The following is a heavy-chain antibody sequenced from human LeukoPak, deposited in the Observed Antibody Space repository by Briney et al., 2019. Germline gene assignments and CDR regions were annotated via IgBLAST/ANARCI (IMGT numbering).Heavy chain of an antibody. V-gene: IGHV4-34*01. CDR3: ARVPLEMATTDAFDI. CDR1: GGSFSGYY. J-gene: IGHJ3*02. D-gene: IGHD5-24*01. CDR2: INHSGST. Sequence: SETLSLTCAVYGGSFSGYYWSWIRQPPGKGLEWIGEINHSGSTNYNPSLKSRVTISVDTSKNQFSLKLSSVTAADTAVYYCARVPLEMATTDAFDIWGQGTKVTVSS.